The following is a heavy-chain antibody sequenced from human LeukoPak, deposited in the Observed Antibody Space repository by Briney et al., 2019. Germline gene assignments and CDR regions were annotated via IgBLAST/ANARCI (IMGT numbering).Heavy chain of an antibody. Sequence: TGGSLRLSCAASGFTFSSYSMNWVRQAPGKGLEWVSYISSSSSTIYYADSVKGRFTISRDTSQNTLYLQMNSLRSEDSAVYYCAKDASDVTMIVVVMYGMDVWGQGTTVTVSS. V-gene: IGHV3-48*01. J-gene: IGHJ6*02. CDR1: GFTFSSYS. CDR2: ISSSSSTI. D-gene: IGHD3-22*01. CDR3: AKDASDVTMIVVVMYGMDV.